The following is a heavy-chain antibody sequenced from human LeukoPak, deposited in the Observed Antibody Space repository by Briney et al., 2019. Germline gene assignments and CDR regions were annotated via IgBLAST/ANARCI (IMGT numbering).Heavy chain of an antibody. CDR2: IYSGGDT. V-gene: IGHV3-66*01. J-gene: IGHJ4*02. Sequence: GGSLRLSCAASGFTVSSNYMSWVRQAPGKGLEWVSLIYSGGDTYYADSVEGRFTISRDNSKNTLYLQMYSLKPEDTAVHYCARDESYWGQGTLVTVSS. CDR3: ARDESY. CDR1: GFTVSSNY.